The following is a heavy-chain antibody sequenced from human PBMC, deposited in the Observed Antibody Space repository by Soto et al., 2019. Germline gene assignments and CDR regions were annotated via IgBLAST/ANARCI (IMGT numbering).Heavy chain of an antibody. D-gene: IGHD3-16*01. J-gene: IGHJ4*01. CDR1: GYTFNTYG. V-gene: IGHV1-18*01. Sequence: ASVKVSCKASGYTFNTYGISWVRQAPGQGLEWMGWISAYNGHTDYAQKFQGRVTMTTDTPTTTISMELRGLRSDDTAVHYCARGRTWADREFDYWGQGTLVTVSS. CDR2: ISAYNGHT. CDR3: ARGRTWADREFDY.